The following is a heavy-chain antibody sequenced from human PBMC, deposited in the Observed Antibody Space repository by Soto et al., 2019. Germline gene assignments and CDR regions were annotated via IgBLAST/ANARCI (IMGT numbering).Heavy chain of an antibody. CDR3: ARASVYFGEFVYFAA. J-gene: IGHJ4*02. CDR1: GFNFNSYT. D-gene: IGHD3-10*01. Sequence: SLRLSCSAYGFNFNSYTMNWVRQAPGNGLDWVSSLSRFSDNIYYADSVKGRFAISRANAENSVYLQMNSLRAADTAVYYCARASVYFGEFVYFAAWGQGTPLTFSS. V-gene: IGHV3-21*06. CDR2: LSRFSDNI.